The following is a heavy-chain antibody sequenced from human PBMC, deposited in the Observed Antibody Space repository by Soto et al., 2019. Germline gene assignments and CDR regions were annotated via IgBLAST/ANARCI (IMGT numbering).Heavy chain of an antibody. CDR3: STRAYDTNGYYRFDH. Sequence: PSETLSLTCAVYGGSFSGHSWTWIRQSPGKGLEWIGDINHSGRVNYSPSLKSRVTISLDTSKNQFSLTLSAVTAADTAMYYCSTRAYDTNGYYRFDHWGQGNLVTVSS. V-gene: IGHV4-34*01. CDR1: GGSFSGHS. J-gene: IGHJ5*01. CDR2: INHSGRV. D-gene: IGHD3-22*01.